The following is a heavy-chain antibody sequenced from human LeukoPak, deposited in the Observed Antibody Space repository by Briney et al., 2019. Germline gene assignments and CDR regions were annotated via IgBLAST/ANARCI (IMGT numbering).Heavy chain of an antibody. D-gene: IGHD6-6*01. CDR3: ARHLSASIPARPEGGSFYYYYMDV. CDR1: GYSFTSYW. CDR2: IYPGDSDT. J-gene: IGHJ6*03. V-gene: IGHV5-51*01. Sequence: NTGESLKISCKGSGYSFTSYWIGWVRQMPGKGLEWMGIIYPGDSDTRYSPSFQGQVTISADKSISTAYLQWSSLKASDTAMYYCARHLSASIPARPEGGSFYYYYMDVWGKGTTVTVSS.